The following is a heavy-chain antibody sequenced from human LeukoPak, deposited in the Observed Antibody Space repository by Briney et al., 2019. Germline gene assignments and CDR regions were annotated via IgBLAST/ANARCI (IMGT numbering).Heavy chain of an antibody. D-gene: IGHD3-3*01. CDR2: IYTSGST. Sequence: SETLSLTCTVSGGSISSYYWSWIRQPAGKGLEWIGRIYTSGSTNYNPSLKSRVTMSVDTSKNRFSLKLSSVTAADTAVYYCARDEDFWSGHNYGMDVWGQGTTVTVSS. J-gene: IGHJ6*02. CDR1: GGSISSYY. V-gene: IGHV4-4*07. CDR3: ARDEDFWSGHNYGMDV.